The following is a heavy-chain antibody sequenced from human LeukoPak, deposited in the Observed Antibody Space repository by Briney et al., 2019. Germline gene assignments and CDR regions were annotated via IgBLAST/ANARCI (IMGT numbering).Heavy chain of an antibody. CDR2: INHRGST. Sequence: PSETLSLTCAVYGGSFSGYYWSWIRQPPGKGLEWIGEINHRGSTNYNPSLKSRVTISVDTSKNQFSLKLSSVTAADTAVYYCARGGYYDSSGYTFDYWGQGTLVTVSS. CDR3: ARGGYYDSSGYTFDY. J-gene: IGHJ4*02. D-gene: IGHD3-22*01. CDR1: GGSFSGYY. V-gene: IGHV4-34*01.